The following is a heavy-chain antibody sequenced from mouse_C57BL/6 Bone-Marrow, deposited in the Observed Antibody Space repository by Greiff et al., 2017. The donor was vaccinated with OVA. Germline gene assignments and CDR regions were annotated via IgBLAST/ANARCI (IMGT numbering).Heavy chain of an antibody. J-gene: IGHJ3*01. CDR3: ARDYYGSRTGFAY. Sequence: VKLMESGAELARPGASVKLSCKASGYTFTSYGISWVKQRTGQGLEWIGEIYPRSGNTYYNEKLKGKATLTADKSSSTAYMEIRSLTSEDSAVYFCARDYYGSRTGFAYWGQGTLVTVSA. CDR2: IYPRSGNT. CDR1: GYTFTSYG. V-gene: IGHV1-81*01. D-gene: IGHD1-1*01.